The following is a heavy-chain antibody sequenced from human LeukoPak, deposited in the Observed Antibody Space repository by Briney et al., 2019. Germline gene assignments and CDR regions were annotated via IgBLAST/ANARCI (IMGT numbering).Heavy chain of an antibody. V-gene: IGHV4-34*01. Sequence: SETLSLTCAVYGGSFSGYYWSWIRQPPGKGLEWIGEINHSGSTNYNPSLKSRVTISVDTSKNQFSLKLSSVTAADTAVYYCASLSSFYGDYALDYWGQGTLVTVSS. J-gene: IGHJ4*02. D-gene: IGHD4-17*01. CDR3: ASLSSFYGDYALDY. CDR1: GGSFSGYY. CDR2: INHSGST.